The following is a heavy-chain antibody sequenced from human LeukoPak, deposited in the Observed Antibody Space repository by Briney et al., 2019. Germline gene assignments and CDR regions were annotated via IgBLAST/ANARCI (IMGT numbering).Heavy chain of an antibody. CDR3: ATGAHYSSGWYEYFQH. J-gene: IGHJ1*01. V-gene: IGHV1-24*01. D-gene: IGHD6-19*01. CDR1: GCTLTELS. CDR2: FDPEDGET. Sequence: GASVKVSCKVSGCTLTELSMHWVRQAPGKGLEWMGGFDPEDGETIYAQKFQGRVTVTEDTSTDTAYMELSSLRSEDTAVYYCATGAHYSSGWYEYFQHWGQGTLVTVSS.